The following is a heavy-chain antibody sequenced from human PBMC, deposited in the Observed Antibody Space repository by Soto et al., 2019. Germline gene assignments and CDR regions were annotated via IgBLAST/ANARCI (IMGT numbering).Heavy chain of an antibody. CDR3: ARLAESTYYDILTGYAHFDY. CDR2: IIPILGIA. CDR1: GGTFSSYT. D-gene: IGHD3-9*01. Sequence: QAQLVQSGAEVKKPGSSVKVSCKASGGTFSSYTISWVRQAPGQGLEWMGRIIPILGIANYAQKFQGRVTITADKSTSTAYMELSSLRSEDTAVYYCARLAESTYYDILTGYAHFDYWGQGTLVTVSS. J-gene: IGHJ4*02. V-gene: IGHV1-69*02.